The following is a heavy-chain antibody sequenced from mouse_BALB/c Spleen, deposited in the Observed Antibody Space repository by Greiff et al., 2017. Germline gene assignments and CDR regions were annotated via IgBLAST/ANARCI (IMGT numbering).Heavy chain of an antibody. CDR1: GFTFSNYW. V-gene: IGHV6-6*02. D-gene: IGHD2-10*01. CDR3: TTYYDDYAMDY. J-gene: IGHJ4*01. CDR2: IRLKSNNYAT. Sequence: EVKVEESGGGLVQPGGSMKLSCVASGFTFSNYWMNWVRQSPEKGLEWVAEIRLKSNNYATHYAESVKGRFTISRDDSKSSVYLQMNNVRAEDTGIYYCTTYYDDYAMDYWGQGTSVTVSS.